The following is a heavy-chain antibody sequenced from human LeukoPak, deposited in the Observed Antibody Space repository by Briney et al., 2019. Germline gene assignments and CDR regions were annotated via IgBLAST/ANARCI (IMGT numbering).Heavy chain of an antibody. D-gene: IGHD2-2*01. CDR1: GGSISSGSYY. V-gene: IGHV4-61*02. Sequence: SQTLSLTCTVSGGSISSGSYYWSWIRQPAGKGLEWIGRIYTSGSTNYNPSLKSRVTISVDTSKNQFSLKLSSVTAADTAVYYCAREGGYCSSTSCYWWFDPWGQGTLVTVSS. CDR2: IYTSGST. J-gene: IGHJ5*02. CDR3: AREGGYCSSTSCYWWFDP.